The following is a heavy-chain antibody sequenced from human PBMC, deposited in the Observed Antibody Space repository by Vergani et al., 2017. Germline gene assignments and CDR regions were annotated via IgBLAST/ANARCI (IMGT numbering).Heavy chain of an antibody. V-gene: IGHV3-21*01. J-gene: IGHJ6*02. CDR3: ARTTRGYYDIWTGRDV. Sequence: EVQLVESGGGLVKPGGSLRLSCAASGFTFSSYSMNWVRQAPGKGLEWVSSISSSSSYIYYADSVKGRFTISRDNAKNSLYLQMNSLRAEDTAVYYCARTTRGYYDIWTGRDVWGQGTTVTVSS. CDR1: GFTFSSYS. CDR2: ISSSSSYI. D-gene: IGHD3-9*01.